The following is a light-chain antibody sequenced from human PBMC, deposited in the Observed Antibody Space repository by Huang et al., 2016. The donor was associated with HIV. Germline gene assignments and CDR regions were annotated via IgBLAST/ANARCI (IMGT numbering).Light chain of an antibody. CDR1: QNVRSN. CDR2: DTS. Sequence: EIVMTQSPATLSVSPGGGATLSCRASQNVRSNLAWYQQTPGQAPRLLIYDTSTRASGVPARFSGSGSGTEFTLTISGLQSEDFAVYYCQQYDNWPPGLTFGDGTKVEI. CDR3: QQYDNWPPGLT. J-gene: IGKJ4*01. V-gene: IGKV3D-15*01.